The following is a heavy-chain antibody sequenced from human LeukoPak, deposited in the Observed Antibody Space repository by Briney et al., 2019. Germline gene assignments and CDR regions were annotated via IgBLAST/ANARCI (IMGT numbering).Heavy chain of an antibody. V-gene: IGHV4-59*11. J-gene: IGHJ3*02. CDR2: IYYSGST. D-gene: IGHD7-27*01. CDR1: GGSISSHY. CDR3: ARSTGDLGPAFDI. Sequence: PSETLSLTCTVSGGSISSHYWSWIRQPPGKGLEWIGYIYYSGSTNYIPSLKGRVTISVDTSKNQFSLKLSSVTAADTAVYYRARSTGDLGPAFDIWGQGTMVTVSS.